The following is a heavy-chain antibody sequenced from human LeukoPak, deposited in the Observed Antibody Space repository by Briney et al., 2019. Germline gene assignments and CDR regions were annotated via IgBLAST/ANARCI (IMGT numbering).Heavy chain of an antibody. CDR1: GGTFSSYA. J-gene: IGHJ6*02. V-gene: IGHV1-69*13. D-gene: IGHD5-12*01. Sequence: SVKLSCKASGGTFSSYAISWVRQAPGQGLEWMGGIIPIFGTANYAQKFQGRVTITADESTSTAYMELSSLRSEDTAVYYCARRRHSGYDYFGMDVWGQGTTDAVSS. CDR3: ARRRHSGYDYFGMDV. CDR2: IIPIFGTA.